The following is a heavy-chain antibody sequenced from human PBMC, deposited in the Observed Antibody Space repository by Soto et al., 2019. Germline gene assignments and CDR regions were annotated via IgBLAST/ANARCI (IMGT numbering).Heavy chain of an antibody. V-gene: IGHV3-53*01. CDR2: IYRGGST. Sequence: PGGSLRLSCAASGFTFSSYAMSWVRQAPGKGLEWVSVIYRGGSTYHADSVKGRFSISRDNSKNTLYLQMNSLRAEDTAVYYCARGEYSSGWYAFDYWGQGTPGHRLL. CDR3: ARGEYSSGWYAFDY. CDR1: GFTFSSYA. J-gene: IGHJ4*02. D-gene: IGHD6-19*01.